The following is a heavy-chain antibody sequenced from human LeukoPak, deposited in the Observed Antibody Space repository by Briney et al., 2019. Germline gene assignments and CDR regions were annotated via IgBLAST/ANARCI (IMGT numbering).Heavy chain of an antibody. J-gene: IGHJ6*02. CDR3: ARADFWSGYNIYYYYYGTDV. D-gene: IGHD3-3*01. Sequence: GGSLRLSCAASGFTFSSYSMNWVRQAPGKGLEWVSSISSSSSYIYYADSVKGRFTISRDNAKNSLYLQMNSLRAEDTAVYYCARADFWSGYNIYYYYYGTDVWGQGTTVTVSS. CDR2: ISSSSSYI. CDR1: GFTFSSYS. V-gene: IGHV3-21*01.